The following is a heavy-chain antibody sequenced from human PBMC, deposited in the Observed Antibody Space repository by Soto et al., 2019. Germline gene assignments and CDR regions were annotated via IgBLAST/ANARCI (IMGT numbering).Heavy chain of an antibody. CDR3: ARGRGEAVAGILYYHYGMDV. D-gene: IGHD6-19*01. CDR2: INHSGST. CDR1: GGSFSGYY. Sequence: PSETLSLTCAVYGGSFSGYYWSWIRQPPGKGLEWIGEINHSGSTNYNPSLKSRVTISVDTSKNQFSLKLSSVTAADTAVYYCARGRGEAVAGILYYHYGMDVWGQGTTVTVSS. V-gene: IGHV4-34*01. J-gene: IGHJ6*02.